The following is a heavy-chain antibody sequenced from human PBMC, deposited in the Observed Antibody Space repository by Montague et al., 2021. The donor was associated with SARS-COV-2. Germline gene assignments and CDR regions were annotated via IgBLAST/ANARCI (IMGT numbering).Heavy chain of an antibody. Sequence: SETLSLTCTVSGGSISSSSYYWGWIRPPPGKGLEWIGSIYYSGSTYYNPSLKSRVTISVDTSKNQFSLKLSSVTAADTAVYYCARAPATIFGVVKQIDYWGQGTLVTVSS. CDR1: GGSISSSSYY. CDR3: ARAPATIFGVVKQIDY. J-gene: IGHJ4*02. D-gene: IGHD3-3*01. CDR2: IYYSGST. V-gene: IGHV4-39*01.